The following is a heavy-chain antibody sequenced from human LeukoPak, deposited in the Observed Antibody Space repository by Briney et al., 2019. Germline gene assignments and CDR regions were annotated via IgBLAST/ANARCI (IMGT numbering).Heavy chain of an antibody. V-gene: IGHV3-7*03. CDR1: GFSFSSYW. CDR3: ARDSAGVGIDY. J-gene: IGHJ4*02. CDR2: IKQDGREK. Sequence: GGSLRLSCAASGFSFSSYWMSWVRQAPGKGLEWVANIKQDGREKYYVDSLKGRFTIARDNAKNSLYLQMNSLRAEDTAVYYCARDSAGVGIDYWGQGTLVTVSS. D-gene: IGHD6-13*01.